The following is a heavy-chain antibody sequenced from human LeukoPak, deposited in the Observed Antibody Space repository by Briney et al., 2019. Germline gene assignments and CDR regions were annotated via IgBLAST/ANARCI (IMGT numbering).Heavy chain of an antibody. J-gene: IGHJ4*02. CDR3: ASEGFVLMVYAMYVY. CDR2: ISYDGNNK. CDR1: GFTFSSYA. Sequence: PGRSLRLSCAASGFTFSSYAMHWVRQAPGKGLEWVAVISYDGNNKYYADSVKGRFTISRDNSKNTLYLQMNSLRAEDTAVYYCASEGFVLMVYAMYVYWGQGTLVTVSS. D-gene: IGHD2-8*01. V-gene: IGHV3-30-3*01.